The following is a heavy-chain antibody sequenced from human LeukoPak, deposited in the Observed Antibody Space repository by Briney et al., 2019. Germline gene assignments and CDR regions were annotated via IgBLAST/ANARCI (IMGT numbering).Heavy chain of an antibody. J-gene: IGHJ5*02. CDR2: ISGSGNNI. V-gene: IGHV3-23*01. CDR1: GFTFSSYA. CDR3: AKGGFSSWFDP. D-gene: IGHD3-16*01. Sequence: GGSLRLSCAASGFTFSSYAMSWVRQAPGKGLEWVSDISGSGNNIYYADSAKGRFTISRDNSKNTVYLQMNSLRAEDTGVYYCAKGGFSSWFDPWGQGTLVTVPS.